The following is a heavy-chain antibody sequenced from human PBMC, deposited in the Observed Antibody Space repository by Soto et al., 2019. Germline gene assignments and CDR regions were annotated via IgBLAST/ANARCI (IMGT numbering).Heavy chain of an antibody. CDR1: GFTFISYA. D-gene: IGHD5-12*01. CDR2: ISGSGGST. V-gene: IGHV3-23*01. CDR3: AKAPRWLHPRGGYYYGMDV. Sequence: HPGGSLRLSCAASGFTFISYAMSWVRQAPGKGLEWVSAISGSGGSTYYADSVKGRFTISRDNSKNTLYLQMNSLRAEDTAVYYCAKAPRWLHPRGGYYYGMDVWGQGTTVTVS. J-gene: IGHJ6*02.